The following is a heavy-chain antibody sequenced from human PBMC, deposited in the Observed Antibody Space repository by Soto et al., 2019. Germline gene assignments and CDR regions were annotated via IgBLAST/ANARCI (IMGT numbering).Heavy chain of an antibody. CDR3: ARGSLRYFDWPRYYFDY. CDR2: IKQDGSEK. Sequence: GGSLRLSCAASGFTFSSYWMSWVRQAPGKGLEWVANIKQDGSEKYYVDSVKGRFTISRDNAKNSLYLQMNSLRAEDTAVYYCARGSLRYFDWPRYYFDYWGQGTLVTVSS. V-gene: IGHV3-7*01. CDR1: GFTFSSYW. J-gene: IGHJ4*02. D-gene: IGHD3-9*01.